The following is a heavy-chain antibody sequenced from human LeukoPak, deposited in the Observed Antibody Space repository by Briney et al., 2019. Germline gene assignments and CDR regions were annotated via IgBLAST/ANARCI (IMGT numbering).Heavy chain of an antibody. V-gene: IGHV3-48*01. CDR3: ARNSYSNYGLD. CDR2: ISSRSTTI. CDR1: GFSLSDYN. Sequence: PGGSLRLSCAASGFSLSDYNMNWVRQAPGRGLEWVSYISSRSTTISYADSVRGRFTISRDNPRNSLYLQMNSLRAEDTAVYYCARNSYSNYGLDWGQGTLVTVSS. D-gene: IGHD4-11*01. J-gene: IGHJ4*02.